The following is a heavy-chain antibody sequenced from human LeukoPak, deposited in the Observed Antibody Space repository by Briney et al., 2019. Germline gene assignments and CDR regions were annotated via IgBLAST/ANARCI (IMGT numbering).Heavy chain of an antibody. V-gene: IGHV4-61*02. D-gene: IGHD2-21*01. J-gene: IGHJ4*02. CDR2: IYTSGST. Sequence: SQTLSLTCTVSGGSISSGSYYWSWIRQPAGKGLEWIGRIYTSGSTNYNPSLKSRVTISVDTSKNQFSLKLSSVTAADTAMYYCARIMDLIGVHFDFWGQGTLVTVSS. CDR1: GGSISSGSYY. CDR3: ARIMDLIGVHFDF.